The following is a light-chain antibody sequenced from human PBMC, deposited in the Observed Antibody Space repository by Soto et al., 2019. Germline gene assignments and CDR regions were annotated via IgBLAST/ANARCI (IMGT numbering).Light chain of an antibody. CDR1: GGDVGGYNF. Sequence: QSVLTQPRSVSGSPGQSVTISCTGAGGDVGGYNFVSWYQLHPGKAPKLMIFDVSKRPSGVPDRFSGSKSGNTASLTISGLQADDEADYYCRSYDISLHNYVFGTGTKVTV. J-gene: IGLJ1*01. CDR3: RSYDISLHNYV. V-gene: IGLV2-11*01. CDR2: DVS.